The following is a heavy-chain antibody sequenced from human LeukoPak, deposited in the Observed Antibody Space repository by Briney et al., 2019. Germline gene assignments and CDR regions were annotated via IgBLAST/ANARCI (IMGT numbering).Heavy chain of an antibody. Sequence: GGSLRLSCAASGFTFSSYGIHWVRQAPGKGLEGVADVSYDGSEKYYADSVKGRLTISRDKSKNTVSLQMNSLRAEDTAVYYCARDAYCSSTSCYLDVWGKGTTVTVSS. CDR3: ARDAYCSSTSCYLDV. D-gene: IGHD2-2*01. CDR2: VSYDGSEK. V-gene: IGHV3-30*03. J-gene: IGHJ6*03. CDR1: GFTFSSYG.